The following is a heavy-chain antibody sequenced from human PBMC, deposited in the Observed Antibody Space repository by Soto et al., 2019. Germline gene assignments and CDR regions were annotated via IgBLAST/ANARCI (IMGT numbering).Heavy chain of an antibody. CDR1: GGSMSGDDYY. CDR2: IYDSGST. CDR3: ARGGHFPRVWLLLRDCYFDL. V-gene: IGHV4-30-4*01. D-gene: IGHD3-22*01. Sequence: QVQLQESGPGLVKPSQTLSLTCTVSGGSMSGDDYYWSWIRHPPGKGLEWIGYIYDSGSTSYNPSLQCRVTSSLDTSNHQLSLKLNSVTAADPAVYYCARGGHFPRVWLLLRDCYFDLWGRGTLVSVS. J-gene: IGHJ2*01.